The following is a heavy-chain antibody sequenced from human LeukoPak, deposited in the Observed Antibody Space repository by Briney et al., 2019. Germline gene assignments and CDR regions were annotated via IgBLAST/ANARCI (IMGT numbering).Heavy chain of an antibody. CDR3: ARGGGLDV. CDR2: INHNGNVN. D-gene: IGHD3-16*01. J-gene: IGHJ6*02. Sequence: GGSLRLSCAASGFTFSSYWMNWARQAPGKGLEWVASINHNGNVNYYVDSVKGRFTISRDNAKNSMYLQMSNLRAEDTAVYFCARGGGLDVWGQGATVTVSS. CDR1: GFTFSSYW. V-gene: IGHV3-7*03.